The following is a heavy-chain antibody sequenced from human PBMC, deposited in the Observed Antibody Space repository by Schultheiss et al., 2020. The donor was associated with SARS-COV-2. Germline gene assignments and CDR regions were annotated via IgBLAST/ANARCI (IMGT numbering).Heavy chain of an antibody. Sequence: SETLSLTCAVYGGSFSGYYWSWIRQPPGKGLEWIGEIYHSGSTNYNPSLKSRVTISVDTSKNQFSLKLSSVTAADTAVYYCARDRRGQLSGSYYYYYGMDVWGQGTTVTVSS. CDR2: IYHSGST. CDR3: ARDRRGQLSGSYYYYYGMDV. V-gene: IGHV4-34*01. D-gene: IGHD5-18*01. CDR1: GGSFSGYY. J-gene: IGHJ6*02.